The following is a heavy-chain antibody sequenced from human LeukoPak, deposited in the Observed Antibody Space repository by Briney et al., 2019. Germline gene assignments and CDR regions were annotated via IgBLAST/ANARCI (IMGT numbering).Heavy chain of an antibody. CDR3: ARDPTHPNYASGRTNPYGMDV. D-gene: IGHD3-10*01. J-gene: IGHJ6*04. V-gene: IGHV3-21*01. Sequence: KAGASLRLSCAASGFTFSSYIMNWVRQAPGKGLEWVSFISSSSSYIYYADSVKGRFTISRDNAKNSLYLQMNSLRAEDTAVYYCARDPTHPNYASGRTNPYGMDVWGKGTTVTVSS. CDR2: ISSSSSYI. CDR1: GFTFSSYI.